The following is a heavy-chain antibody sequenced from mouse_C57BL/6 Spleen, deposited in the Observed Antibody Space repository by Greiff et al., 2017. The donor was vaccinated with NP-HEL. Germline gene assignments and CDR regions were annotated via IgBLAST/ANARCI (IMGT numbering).Heavy chain of an antibody. V-gene: IGHV5-17*01. CDR2: ISSGSSTI. Sequence: EVKLMESGEGLVKPGGSLKLSCAASGFTFSDYGMHWVRQAPEKGLEWVAYISSGSSTIYYADTVKGRFTISRDNAKNTLFLQMTSLRSEDTAMYYCARDAMDYWGQGTSVTVSS. CDR3: ARDAMDY. CDR1: GFTFSDYG. J-gene: IGHJ4*01.